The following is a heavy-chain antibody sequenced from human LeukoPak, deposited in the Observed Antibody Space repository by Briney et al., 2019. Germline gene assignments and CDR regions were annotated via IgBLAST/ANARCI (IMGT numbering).Heavy chain of an antibody. CDR1: GYTFTSYD. Sequence: ASVKVSCKASGYTFTSYDINWVRQATGQGLEWMGWMNTNSGNTGYAQKFQGRVTMTRNTSISTAYMELSSLRSEDTAVYHCARGRYCTNGVCYTRPPFDYWGQGTLVTVSS. D-gene: IGHD2-8*01. CDR2: MNTNSGNT. J-gene: IGHJ4*02. V-gene: IGHV1-8*01. CDR3: ARGRYCTNGVCYTRPPFDY.